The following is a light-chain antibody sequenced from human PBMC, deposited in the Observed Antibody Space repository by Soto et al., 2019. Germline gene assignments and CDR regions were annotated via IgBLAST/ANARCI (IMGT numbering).Light chain of an antibody. CDR3: QQRSSWPHP. CDR1: QSVINNY. Sequence: IVLTHSPGTLSLSPGERAPLSVRSSQSVINNYLGWYQKKAGQAPRLLIDDASNRATGIPAGFSGSGSGTDFTLTISSLEPEDFAVYYCQQRSSWPHPVGQGTQLEIK. J-gene: IGKJ5*01. CDR2: DAS. V-gene: IGKV3D-20*02.